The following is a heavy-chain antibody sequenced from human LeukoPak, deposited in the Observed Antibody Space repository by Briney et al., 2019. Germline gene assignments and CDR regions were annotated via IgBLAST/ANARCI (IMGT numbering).Heavy chain of an antibody. V-gene: IGHV3-64D*06. Sequence: GGSLRLSCAASGFTFSSYAMHWVRQAPGKGLEYVSAISSNGGSTYYADSVKGRFTISRDNSKNTLYLQMSSLRAEDTAVYYCVKEGSRSNWNYVRGSFDYWGQGTLVTVSS. J-gene: IGHJ4*02. D-gene: IGHD1-7*01. CDR3: VKEGSRSNWNYVRGSFDY. CDR1: GFTFSSYA. CDR2: ISSNGGST.